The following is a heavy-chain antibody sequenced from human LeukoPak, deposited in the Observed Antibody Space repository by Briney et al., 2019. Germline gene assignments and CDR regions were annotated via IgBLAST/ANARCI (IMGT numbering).Heavy chain of an antibody. CDR2: INSDGSST. V-gene: IGHV3-74*01. CDR3: ASGAGMITFGGVFDY. CDR1: GFTCSSYW. J-gene: IGHJ4*02. Sequence: GGSLRLSCAASGFTCSSYWMHWVRKAPGKGLVWVSRINSDGSSTSYADSVKGRFTISRDNAKNTLYLQMNSLRAEDTAVYYCASGAGMITFGGVFDYWGQGTLVTVSS. D-gene: IGHD3-16*01.